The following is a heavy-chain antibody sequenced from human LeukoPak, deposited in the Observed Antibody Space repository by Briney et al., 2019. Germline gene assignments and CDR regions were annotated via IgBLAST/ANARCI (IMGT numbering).Heavy chain of an antibody. Sequence: MSSETLSLTCTVSGGSISSYYWSWIRRPPGKGLEWIGEINHSGSTNYNPSLKSRVTISVDTSKNQFSLKLSSVTAADTAVYYCARGRIAAAGNWGQGTLVTVSS. CDR1: GGSISSYY. J-gene: IGHJ4*02. CDR3: ARGRIAAAGN. V-gene: IGHV4-34*01. CDR2: INHSGST. D-gene: IGHD6-13*01.